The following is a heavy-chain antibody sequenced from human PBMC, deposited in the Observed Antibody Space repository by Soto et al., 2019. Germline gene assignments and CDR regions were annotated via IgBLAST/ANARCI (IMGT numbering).Heavy chain of an antibody. CDR3: ARDQGWDSSSVPEGMDV. D-gene: IGHD6-13*01. J-gene: IGHJ6*02. Sequence: QVQLVQSGPEVKKPGSSVKVSCKASGGTFSDSVTSWVRQAPGQGLEWMGGIVPIFGKANLAEKFQDRVTITADESTSTAYMKLSSLRSEDTAVYYCARDQGWDSSSVPEGMDVWGQGTTVTVSS. V-gene: IGHV1-69*01. CDR2: IVPIFGKA. CDR1: GGTFSDSV.